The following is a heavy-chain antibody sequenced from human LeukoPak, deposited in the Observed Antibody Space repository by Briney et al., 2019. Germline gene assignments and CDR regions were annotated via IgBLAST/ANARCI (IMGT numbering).Heavy chain of an antibody. CDR1: GFTFSSYS. CDR2: ISSSSSYI. CDR3: ARDREMATIADY. Sequence: GGSLRLSCAASGFTFSSYSMNWVRQAPGKGLEWVSSISSSSSYIYYADSVKGRFTISRDNAKNSLYPQMNSLRAEDTAVYYCARDREMATIADYWGQGTLVTVSS. J-gene: IGHJ4*02. V-gene: IGHV3-21*01. D-gene: IGHD5-24*01.